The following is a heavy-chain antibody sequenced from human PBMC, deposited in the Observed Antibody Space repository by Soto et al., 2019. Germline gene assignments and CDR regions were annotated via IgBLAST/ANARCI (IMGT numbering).Heavy chain of an antibody. Sequence: PGGSLRLFCAASGFTVSNSYMSWVRQAPGRGLEWVSVIYSSGTTYYADSVKGRFTISRDDSKNTLYLQMNSLRAEDTAVYYCARGITGTTFDYWGQGTLVTVSS. CDR3: ARGITGTTFDY. D-gene: IGHD1-20*01. CDR2: IYSSGTT. CDR1: GFTVSNSY. V-gene: IGHV3-53*01. J-gene: IGHJ4*02.